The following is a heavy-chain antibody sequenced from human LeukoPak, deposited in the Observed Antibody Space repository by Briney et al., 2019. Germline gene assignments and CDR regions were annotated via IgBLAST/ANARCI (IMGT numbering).Heavy chain of an antibody. Sequence: GGSLRLSCAASGFTFSSYAMHWVRQAPGKGLEWVAVISYDGSNKYYADSVKGRFTISRDNSKNTLYLQMNSLRADDTAVYFCARDRCGGGSCHYYFDYWGQGTLVTVSS. V-gene: IGHV3-30-3*01. CDR1: GFTFSSYA. CDR3: ARDRCGGGSCHYYFDY. CDR2: ISYDGSNK. J-gene: IGHJ4*02. D-gene: IGHD2-15*01.